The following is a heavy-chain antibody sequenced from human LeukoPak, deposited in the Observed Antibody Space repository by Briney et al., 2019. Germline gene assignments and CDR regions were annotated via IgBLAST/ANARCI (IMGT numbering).Heavy chain of an antibody. CDR2: ISGSGGST. Sequence: GGSLRLSCAASEFTFSSYAMSWVRQAPGKGLEWVSGISGSGGSTYYADSVKGRFTISRDDSKNTLYLQMNSLRAEDTAVYYCAKVRVGAIYYFDYWGQGTLVTVSS. J-gene: IGHJ4*02. CDR1: EFTFSSYA. V-gene: IGHV3-23*01. D-gene: IGHD1-26*01. CDR3: AKVRVGAIYYFDY.